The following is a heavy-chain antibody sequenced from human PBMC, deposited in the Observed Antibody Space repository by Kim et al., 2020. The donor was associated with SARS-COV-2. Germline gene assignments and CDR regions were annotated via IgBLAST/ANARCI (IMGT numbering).Heavy chain of an antibody. CDR2: IYYSGST. J-gene: IGHJ3*02. CDR3: ARRHITMVRGGDAFDI. D-gene: IGHD3-10*01. V-gene: IGHV4-39*01. CDR1: GGSISSSSYY. Sequence: SETLSLTCTVSGGSISSSSYYWGWIRQPPGKGLEWIGSIYYSGSTYYNPSLKSRVTISVDTSKNQFSLKLSSVTAADTAVYYCARRHITMVRGGDAFDIWGQGTMVTVSS.